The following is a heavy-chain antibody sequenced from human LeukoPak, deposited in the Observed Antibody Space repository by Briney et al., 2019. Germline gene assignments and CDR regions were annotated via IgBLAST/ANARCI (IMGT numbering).Heavy chain of an antibody. J-gene: IGHJ5*02. Sequence: GSLRLSCAASGFTFSSYNMNWVRRTPGKGLEWVSSITSSSSYMFYADSVRGRFTISRDNAENSLYLQMNSLRAEDTAVYYCAKDYEGYSSGFDPWGQGTLVTVSS. D-gene: IGHD6-19*01. CDR1: GFTFSSYN. V-gene: IGHV3-21*04. CDR2: ITSSSSYM. CDR3: AKDYEGYSSGFDP.